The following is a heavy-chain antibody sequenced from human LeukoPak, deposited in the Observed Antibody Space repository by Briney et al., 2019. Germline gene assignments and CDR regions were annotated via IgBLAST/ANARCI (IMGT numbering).Heavy chain of an antibody. CDR2: VDYSGTT. CDR1: GGSIPSYY. CDR3: ARVLSGYGSSWYFDL. Sequence: SETLSLTCTVPGGSIPSYYWRCIRQTPGKGLEWMGYVDYSGTTCYNESHKSRVTTSADMSNNQFSRKLSPVTAAETAVYYCARVLSGYGSSWYFDLWGRGTLVSV. V-gene: IGHV4-59*01. D-gene: IGHD6-19*01. J-gene: IGHJ2*01.